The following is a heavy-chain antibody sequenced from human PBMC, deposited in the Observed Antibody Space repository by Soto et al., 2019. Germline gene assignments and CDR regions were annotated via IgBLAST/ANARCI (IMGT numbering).Heavy chain of an antibody. CDR3: ARGPPRGSYDI. V-gene: IGHV1-69*06. D-gene: IGHD3-10*01. CDR2: IIPILAAP. CDR1: RGPFSDYP. Sequence: QVRLVQSGAEVKRPGSSVKVSCKASRGPFSDYPINWVRQAPGQGLEWMGGIIPILAAPNYAPKFQGRVTITADKSTSTAYFEINSLTFGDTAVYFCARGPPRGSYDIWGQGTPVIVSS. J-gene: IGHJ4*02.